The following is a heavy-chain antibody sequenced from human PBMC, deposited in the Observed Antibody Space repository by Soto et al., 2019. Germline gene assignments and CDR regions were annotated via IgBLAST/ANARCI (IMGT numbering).Heavy chain of an antibody. Sequence: SVKVSCKASGFTFTSSAVQWVRQARGQRLEWIGWIVVGSGNTNYAQKFQERVTITRDMSTSTAYMELSSLRSEDTAVYYCAAEDCTNGVCEYYYGMDVWGQGTTVTVSS. CDR3: AAEDCTNGVCEYYYGMDV. CDR2: IVVGSGNT. D-gene: IGHD2-8*01. CDR1: GFTFTSSA. V-gene: IGHV1-58*01. J-gene: IGHJ6*02.